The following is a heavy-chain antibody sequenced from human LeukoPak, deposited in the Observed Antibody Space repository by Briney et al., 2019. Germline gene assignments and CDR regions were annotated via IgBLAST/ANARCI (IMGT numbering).Heavy chain of an antibody. Sequence: SVKVSCKASGGTFISYAISWVRQAPGQGLEWMGGIIPIFGTANYAQKFQGRVTITADESTSTAYMELSSLRSEDTAVYYCARWYYYDSSGYYYRYYMDVWGKGTTVTVSS. J-gene: IGHJ6*03. D-gene: IGHD3-22*01. V-gene: IGHV1-69*01. CDR1: GGTFISYA. CDR3: ARWYYYDSSGYYYRYYMDV. CDR2: IIPIFGTA.